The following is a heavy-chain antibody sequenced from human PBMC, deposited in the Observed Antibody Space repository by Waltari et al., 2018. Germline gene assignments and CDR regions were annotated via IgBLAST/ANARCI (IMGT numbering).Heavy chain of an antibody. V-gene: IGHV3-73*02. CDR3: TNFMSG. CDR1: GFPFSDFT. D-gene: IGHD3-10*01. CDR2: IRSKANNYAT. J-gene: IGHJ6*02. Sequence: EVHLVESGGGLVQPGGSLKLSCAASGFPFSDFTMYWVRQASGKGLEWVCHIRSKANNYATGNAASVKGRLTVSRDDSKNTAYLQMNSLRTEDTAIYYCTNFMSGWGQGTTVTVSS.